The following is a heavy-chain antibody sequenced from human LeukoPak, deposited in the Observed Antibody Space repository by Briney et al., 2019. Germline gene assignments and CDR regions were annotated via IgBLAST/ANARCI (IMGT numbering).Heavy chain of an antibody. CDR1: GYTFIDYY. J-gene: IGHJ4*02. D-gene: IGHD3-16*01. V-gene: IGHV1-2*02. Sequence: GASVKVSCKASGYTFIDYYVHWVRQAPGQGLEWLGWMNSDNGDTSYAQKYRRRVTMTRDTSVNTAYLELRNLRSDDTPMFYCARADPRGRDTKCYARVDFWGQGTLVTVSS. CDR3: ARADPRGRDTKCYARVDF. CDR2: MNSDNGDT.